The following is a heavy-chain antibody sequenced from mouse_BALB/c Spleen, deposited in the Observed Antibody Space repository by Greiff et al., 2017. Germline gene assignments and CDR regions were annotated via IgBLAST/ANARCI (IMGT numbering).Heavy chain of an antibody. CDR2: INPYYGST. D-gene: IGHD2-14*01. CDR1: GYSFTDYI. J-gene: IGHJ4*01. CDR3: AREQEVRRGLDY. V-gene: IGHV1-39*01. Sequence: EVQLQQTGPELVKPGASVKISCKASGYSFTDYIMLWVKQSHGKSLEWIGNINPYYGSTSYNLKFKGKATLTVDKSSSTAYMQLNSLTSEDSAVYYCAREQEVRRGLDYWGQGTSVTVSS.